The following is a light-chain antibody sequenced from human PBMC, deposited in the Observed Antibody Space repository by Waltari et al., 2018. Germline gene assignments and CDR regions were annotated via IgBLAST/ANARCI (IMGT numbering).Light chain of an antibody. J-gene: IGKJ1*01. CDR3: QQYGSSRGT. CDR1: QSVRSSY. V-gene: IGKV3-20*01. CDR2: GAS. Sequence: EIVLTQCPGTLSLSPGESATLSCRASQSVRSSYLAWYQQKPAQAPRLLIYGASSRATGIPDRFSGSGSGTDFTLTISRLEPEDFAVYYCQQYGSSRGTFGQGTKVEIK.